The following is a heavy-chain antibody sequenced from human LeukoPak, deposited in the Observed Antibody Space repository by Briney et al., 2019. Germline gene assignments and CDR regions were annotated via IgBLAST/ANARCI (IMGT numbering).Heavy chain of an antibody. CDR1: GFNFGIYG. CDR3: ARDNGENYHTAFDY. J-gene: IGHJ4*02. CDR2: IWYDGSTK. V-gene: IGHV3-33*01. D-gene: IGHD2-8*01. Sequence: PGGSLRLSSAAPGFNFGIYGMHWVRQAPAKSLNWLPLIWYDGSTKYYADSVKGRFTVSRDNSKNTLYLQMNRLRAEDKAVYYCARDNGENYHTAFDYWGQGTLVTVSS.